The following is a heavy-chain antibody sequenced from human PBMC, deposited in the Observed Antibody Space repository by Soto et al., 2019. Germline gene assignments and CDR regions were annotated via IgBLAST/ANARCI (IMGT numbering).Heavy chain of an antibody. D-gene: IGHD3-3*01. CDR2: IYYSGST. V-gene: IGHV4-39*01. J-gene: IGHJ6*02. Sequence: PSETLSLTCTVSGGSISSSSYYWGWIRQPPGKGLEWIGSIYYSGSTYYNPSLKSRVTISVDTSKNQFSLKLSSVTAADTAVYYCARRGFWSGYSYYYYGMDVWGQGTTVTVSS. CDR3: ARRGFWSGYSYYYYGMDV. CDR1: GGSISSSSYY.